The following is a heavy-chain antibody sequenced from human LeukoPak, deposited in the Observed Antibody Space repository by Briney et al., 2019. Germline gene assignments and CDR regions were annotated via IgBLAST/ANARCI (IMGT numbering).Heavy chain of an antibody. CDR2: ISWNSGSI. V-gene: IGHV3-9*01. D-gene: IGHD4-4*01. Sequence: AGGSLRLSCAASGFTFDDYAMHWVRQAPGKGLEWVSGISWNSGSIGYADSVKGRFTISRDNAKNSLYLQMNSLRAEDTALYYCAKDSSLYSNYGCFDYWGQGTLVTVSS. J-gene: IGHJ4*02. CDR3: AKDSSLYSNYGCFDY. CDR1: GFTFDDYA.